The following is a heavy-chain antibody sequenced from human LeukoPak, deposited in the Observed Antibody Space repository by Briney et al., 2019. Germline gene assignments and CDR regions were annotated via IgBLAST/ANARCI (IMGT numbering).Heavy chain of an antibody. CDR3: ARDRSIAAAGTYYYYGMDV. D-gene: IGHD6-13*01. Sequence: ASVKVSCKASGYTFTSYGISWVRQAPGQGLEWMGWISAYNGNTNYAQKLQGRVTMTTDTSTSTAYMELRSLRSDDTAVYYCARDRSIAAAGTYYYYGMDVWGQGTTVNVSS. V-gene: IGHV1-18*01. CDR2: ISAYNGNT. J-gene: IGHJ6*02. CDR1: GYTFTSYG.